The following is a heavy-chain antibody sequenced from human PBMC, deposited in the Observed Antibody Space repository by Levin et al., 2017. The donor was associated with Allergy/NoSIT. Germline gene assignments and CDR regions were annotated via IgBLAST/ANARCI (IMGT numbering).Heavy chain of an antibody. CDR1: GYTFTSYG. CDR3: ARDSASPGAYYYGSGRDY. V-gene: IGHV1-18*01. J-gene: IGHJ4*02. D-gene: IGHD3-10*01. CDR2: ISAYNGNT. Sequence: PGASVKVSCKASGYTFTSYGISWVRQAPGQGLEWMGWISAYNGNTNYAQKLQGRVTMTTDTSTSTAYMELRSLRSDDTAVYYCARDSASPGAYYYGSGRDYWGQGTLVTVSS.